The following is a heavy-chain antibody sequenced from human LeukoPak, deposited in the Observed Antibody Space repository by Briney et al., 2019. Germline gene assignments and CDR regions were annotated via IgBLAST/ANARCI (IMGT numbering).Heavy chain of an antibody. CDR2: ISTDGYGT. D-gene: IGHD2-15*01. CDR1: GFTFSTYA. Sequence: PGGSLRLSCAASGFTFSTYAMHWVRQAPGKGLEYVSAISTDGYGTYYGNSVKGRFTISRDNSKNMLYLQMGSLRPEDMGVYYCARYGAGSCYDYWGQGTLVTVSS. V-gene: IGHV3-64*01. CDR3: ARYGAGSCYDY. J-gene: IGHJ4*02.